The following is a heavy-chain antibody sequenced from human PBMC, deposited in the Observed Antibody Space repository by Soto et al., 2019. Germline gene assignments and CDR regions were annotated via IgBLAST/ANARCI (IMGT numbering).Heavy chain of an antibody. D-gene: IGHD2-2*01. CDR3: TTDSYLTILIIRLGY. Sequence: GGSLRLSCAASGFTFSNAWINRVRQAPGKGLEWVGRIKSKTDGGTTDFAAPVKGRFAISRDDSKNMVYLQMNSLKTEDTAVYYCTTDSYLTILIIRLGYWGHGALVTGSS. CDR2: IKSKTDGGTT. CDR1: GFTFSNAW. J-gene: IGHJ4*01. V-gene: IGHV3-15*07.